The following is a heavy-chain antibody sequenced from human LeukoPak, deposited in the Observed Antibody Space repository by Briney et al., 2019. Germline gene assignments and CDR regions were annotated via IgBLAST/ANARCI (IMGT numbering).Heavy chain of an antibody. CDR1: GYTFTSYY. CDR3: ASQRITMVRGDPFDY. Sequence: GASVKVSCKASGYTFTSYYMHWVRQAPGQGLEWMGIINPSGGSTSYAQKFQGRVTMTRDMSTSTVYMELSSLRSEDTAVYYCASQRITMVRGDPFDYWGQGTLVTVSS. V-gene: IGHV1-46*01. J-gene: IGHJ4*02. D-gene: IGHD3-10*01. CDR2: INPSGGST.